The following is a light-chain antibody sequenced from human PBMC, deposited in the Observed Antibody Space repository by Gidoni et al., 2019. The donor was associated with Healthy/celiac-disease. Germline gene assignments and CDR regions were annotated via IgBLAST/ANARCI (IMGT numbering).Light chain of an antibody. Sequence: QSVLPQPPSVSGAPGQRVTISCTGSSSNIGAGYDVPWYQQLPGTAPKLLIYGNSNRPSGVPDRFSGSKSGTSASLAITGLQAEDEADYYCQSYDSSLSVVVFGGGTKLTVL. V-gene: IGLV1-40*01. CDR3: QSYDSSLSVVV. CDR2: GNS. CDR1: SSNIGAGYD. J-gene: IGLJ2*01.